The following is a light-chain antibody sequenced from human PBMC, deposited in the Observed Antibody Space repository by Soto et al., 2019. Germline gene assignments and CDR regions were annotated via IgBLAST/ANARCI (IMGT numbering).Light chain of an antibody. Sequence: SYELTQPPSVSVAPGQTARITCGGRDIGRKSVHWYQQKPGQDPVLVVFDDSDRPSGIPERLSGSNSGNTATLTISRVEAGDEADYFCQVWDSSSDSVFGGGTKLTVL. J-gene: IGLJ3*02. CDR1: DIGRKS. CDR2: DDS. V-gene: IGLV3-21*02. CDR3: QVWDSSSDSV.